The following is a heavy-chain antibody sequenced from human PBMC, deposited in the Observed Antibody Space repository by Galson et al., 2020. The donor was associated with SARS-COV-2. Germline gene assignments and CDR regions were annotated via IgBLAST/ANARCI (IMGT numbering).Heavy chain of an antibody. CDR1: GFTFSSYA. D-gene: IGHD6-19*01. J-gene: IGHJ4*02. CDR3: ANMEGIAVAATPH. Sequence: GGSLRLSCAASGFTFSSYAMNWVRQAPGKRLEWVPPISGSGASTYYADSVKGRFTITRDNSKNTLYLQMNSLRAEDTAVYYCANMEGIAVAATPHWGQGTLVTVSS. V-gene: IGHV3-23*01. CDR2: ISGSGAST.